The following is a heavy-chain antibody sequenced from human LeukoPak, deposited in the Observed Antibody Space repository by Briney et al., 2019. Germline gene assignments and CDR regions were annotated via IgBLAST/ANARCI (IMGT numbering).Heavy chain of an antibody. Sequence: GGSLRLSCAASGFTFSSYTMNWVRQAPGKGLEWVSSISSSSSYIYYADSVKGRFTISRDNAKNSLFLQMNSLRAEDTAVYYCARDSDYYSSGWSPWDYWGQGTLVAVSS. D-gene: IGHD6-19*01. CDR2: ISSSSSYI. V-gene: IGHV3-21*01. J-gene: IGHJ4*02. CDR1: GFTFSSYT. CDR3: ARDSDYYSSGWSPWDY.